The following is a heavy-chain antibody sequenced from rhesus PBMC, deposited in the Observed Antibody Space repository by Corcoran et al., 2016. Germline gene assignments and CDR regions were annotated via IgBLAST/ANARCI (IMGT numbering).Heavy chain of an antibody. Sequence: QVQLQQWGEGLVKPSETLSLTCAVYGGSISGYYYWSWIRQTPGKGLEWIGYIYNNRSSTNYNPSRMNRFTISKDKSKNQFSLKLSSVTAADTAVYYCAKDNYGYDYWGQGVLVTVSS. J-gene: IGHJ4*01. CDR1: GGSISGYYY. CDR3: AKDNYGYDY. CDR2: IYNNRSST. V-gene: IGHV4-73*01. D-gene: IGHD4-17*01.